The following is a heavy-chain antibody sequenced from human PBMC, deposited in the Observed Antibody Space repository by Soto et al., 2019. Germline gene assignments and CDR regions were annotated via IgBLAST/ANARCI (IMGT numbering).Heavy chain of an antibody. V-gene: IGHV3-30-3*01. Sequence: QVQLVESGGGVVQPGRSLRLSCAASGFTFSSYAMHWVRQAPGKGLEWVAVISYDGSNKYYADSVKGRFTISRDNXKXTXXLQMNSLRAEDTAVYYCARESAAAADAVDANWFDPWGQGTLVTVSS. J-gene: IGHJ5*02. CDR2: ISYDGSNK. CDR1: GFTFSSYA. D-gene: IGHD6-13*01. CDR3: ARESAAAADAVDANWFDP.